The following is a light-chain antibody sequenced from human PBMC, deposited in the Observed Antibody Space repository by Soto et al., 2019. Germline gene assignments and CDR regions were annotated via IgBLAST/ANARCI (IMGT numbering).Light chain of an antibody. J-gene: IGKJ5*01. CDR1: QDINIY. Sequence: DIQMTQSPSSLFASVGDRVTITCQATQDINIYLNWYQQTKGKAPNILIYDASNLEIGVPSRFSGSGSGTHFTFTISRLQTEDIGTYYCQQYDILPITFGRGTRLEIK. V-gene: IGKV1-33*01. CDR2: DAS. CDR3: QQYDILPIT.